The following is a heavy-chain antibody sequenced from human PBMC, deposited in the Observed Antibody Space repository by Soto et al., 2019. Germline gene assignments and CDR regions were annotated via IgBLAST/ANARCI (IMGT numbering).Heavy chain of an antibody. J-gene: IGHJ5*02. V-gene: IGHV4-31*03. D-gene: IGHD3-22*01. CDR2: ISDSGST. CDR1: GGSISDGYY. CDR3: ARRDRSGFSYWLDT. Sequence: QVQLQESGPGLVKPSQTLSLTCTVSGGSISDGYYWSWIRQHPGKGLEWIGSISDSGSTSYNPSLKSRLTISVDTSKNQFSLNLRSVTAADTAVYYCARRDRSGFSYWLDTWGQGTLVTVS.